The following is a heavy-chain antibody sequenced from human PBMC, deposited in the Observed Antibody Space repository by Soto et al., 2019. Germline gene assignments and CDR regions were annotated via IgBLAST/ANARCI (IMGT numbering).Heavy chain of an antibody. CDR1: GGSFSGYH. CDR2: IFDSGTT. Sequence: VELQESGPGLVKPSETLSLTCTVSGGSFSGYHWAWIRQPPGKGLEWIGYIFDSGTTNFKSSLRGRVASSLDKFKNQFSLQLTSVTAADTAIYYCARAHGDFWFDPWGQGVLVIVSS. CDR3: ARAHGDFWFDP. V-gene: IGHV4-59*01. J-gene: IGHJ5*02.